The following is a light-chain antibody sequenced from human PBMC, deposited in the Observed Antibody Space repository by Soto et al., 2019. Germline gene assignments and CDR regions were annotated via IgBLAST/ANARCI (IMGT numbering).Light chain of an antibody. CDR2: GAS. CDR1: QSVGSS. Sequence: ELVLNQSPGTQSLSSGESATLXXRASQSVGSSLSWYQQKPGQAPRLXXYGASNRATAIPDRFSGSGSGTDFTLTISRLEPEDFAVYYCQQYGSSPTWTFGQGTNVDIK. CDR3: QQYGSSPTWT. V-gene: IGKV3-20*01. J-gene: IGKJ1*01.